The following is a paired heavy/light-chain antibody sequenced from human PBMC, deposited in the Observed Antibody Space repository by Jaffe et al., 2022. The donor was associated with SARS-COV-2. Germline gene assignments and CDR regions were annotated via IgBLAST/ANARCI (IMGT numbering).Light chain of an antibody. Sequence: DIVMTQSPDSLAVSLGERATINCKSSQSVFYSSNSKNYLAWYQQKAGHPPKLVISWASTRESGVPDRFSGSGSGTDFTLTISALQAEDVAVYYCQQYYRNPQTFGGGTKVEIK. V-gene: IGKV4-1*01. CDR3: QQYYRNPQT. CDR1: QSVFYSSNSKNY. CDR2: WAS. J-gene: IGKJ4*01.
Heavy chain of an antibody. Sequence: QLHLVQSGSELKKPGATVKVSCKASGYNFTRYAINWVRQAPGQGLEWMGWINTNSSKPTYARDFTGRFLFSLDTSLSTAYLEISILRTEDTGVYFCARDLGAGWLQLGWYFDLWGRGTVVTVSS. D-gene: IGHD5-12*01. CDR3: ARDLGAGWLQLGWYFDL. CDR2: INTNSSKP. V-gene: IGHV7-4-1*02. J-gene: IGHJ2*01. CDR1: GYNFTRYA.